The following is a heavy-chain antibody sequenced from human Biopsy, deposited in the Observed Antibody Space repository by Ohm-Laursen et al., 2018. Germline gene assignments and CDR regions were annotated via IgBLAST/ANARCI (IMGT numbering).Heavy chain of an antibody. J-gene: IGHJ4*02. V-gene: IGHV1-18*01. CDR1: GYTFSIYG. CDR2: ISAYNGNT. Sequence: ATVKISCKASGYTFSIYGISWVRQAPGQGLEWMGWISAYNGNTKYAQKLQGRVTMTTDTSTSTAYMDLRSLRSDDTAVYYCATGYYYDSSGSYPSFDHWGPGTLVTVSS. D-gene: IGHD3-22*01. CDR3: ATGYYYDSSGSYPSFDH.